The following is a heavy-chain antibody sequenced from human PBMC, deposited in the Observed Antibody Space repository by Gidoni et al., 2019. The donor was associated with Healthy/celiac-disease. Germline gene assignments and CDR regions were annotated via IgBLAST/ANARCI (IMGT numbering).Heavy chain of an antibody. CDR3: ARAIAAAGGGYFDY. V-gene: IGHV4-34*01. J-gene: IGHJ4*02. CDR1: GGSFSGYY. Sequence: QVQLQQWGAGLLKPSETLSLTCAVYGGSFSGYYWSWIRQPPGKGLEWIGEINHSGSTNCNPSLKSRVTISVDTSKNQFSLKLSSVTAADTAVYYCARAIAAAGGGYFDYWGQGTLVTVSS. CDR2: INHSGST. D-gene: IGHD6-13*01.